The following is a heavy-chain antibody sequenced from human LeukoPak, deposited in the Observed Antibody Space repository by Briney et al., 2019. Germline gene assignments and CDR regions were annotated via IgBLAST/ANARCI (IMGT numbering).Heavy chain of an antibody. V-gene: IGHV3-21*04. Sequence: PGGSLRLSCAASGFTFSSYSMNWVRQAPGKGLEWVSAISSDSIYIFYADSVKGRFTISRDNSKNTLYLQMNSLRAEDTAVYYCAKDRSYSGYELNWFDPWGQGTLVTVSS. CDR3: AKDRSYSGYELNWFDP. CDR1: GFTFSSYS. D-gene: IGHD5-12*01. CDR2: ISSDSIYI. J-gene: IGHJ5*02.